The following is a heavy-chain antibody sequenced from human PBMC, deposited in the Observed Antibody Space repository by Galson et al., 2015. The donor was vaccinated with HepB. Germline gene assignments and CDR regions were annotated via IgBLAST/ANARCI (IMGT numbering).Heavy chain of an antibody. CDR1: GFTFSSYW. CDR3: ATSIDAAGEY. Sequence: LRLSCAASGFTFSSYWMSWVRQAPGKGLEWLANINHDGSVKYYVDSVEGRFTISRDNAKNSLYLQMNILRGEDTAVYYCATSIDAAGEYWGQGTLVTVSS. V-gene: IGHV3-7*03. J-gene: IGHJ4*02. D-gene: IGHD6-13*01. CDR2: INHDGSVK.